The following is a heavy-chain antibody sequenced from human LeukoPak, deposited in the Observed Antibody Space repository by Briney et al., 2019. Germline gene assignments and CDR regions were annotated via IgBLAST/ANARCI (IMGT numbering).Heavy chain of an antibody. J-gene: IGHJ3*02. Sequence: SETLSLTCAVSSGSLFSSNWWSWVRQPPGKGLEWIGQIFHSGSTIYSPSLKSRVTISVDKYKNQFSLRLTSVTAADTAVYYCARPLGLFKRYDAFDIWGQGTMVTVSS. CDR2: IFHSGST. CDR1: SGSLFSSNW. D-gene: IGHD3-16*01. V-gene: IGHV4-4*02. CDR3: ARPLGLFKRYDAFDI.